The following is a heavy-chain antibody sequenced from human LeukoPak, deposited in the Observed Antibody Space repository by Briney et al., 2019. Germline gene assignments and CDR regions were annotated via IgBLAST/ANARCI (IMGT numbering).Heavy chain of an antibody. CDR3: ATLLLGVGGDY. V-gene: IGHV3-30*03. Sequence: PGGSLRLSCAASGLSFNSCGMHWVRQAPGKGLEWVAMISYDGSDKYYAESVKGRFTISRDNSKNTLYLQMNSLRHEDTAMYSCATLLLGVGGDYWGQGTLVTVSS. D-gene: IGHD2-15*01. J-gene: IGHJ4*02. CDR1: GLSFNSCG. CDR2: ISYDGSDK.